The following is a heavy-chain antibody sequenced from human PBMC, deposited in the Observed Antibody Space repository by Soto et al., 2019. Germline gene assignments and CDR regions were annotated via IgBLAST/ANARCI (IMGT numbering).Heavy chain of an antibody. CDR3: AKDAIISSSSGRSSYYYYYGMDV. D-gene: IGHD6-6*01. Sequence: VQLLESGGGLVQPGGSLRLSCAASGFTFSSYAMSWVRQAPGKGLEWVSAISGSGGSTYYADSVKGRFTISRDNSKNTLYLQMNSLRAEDTAVYYCAKDAIISSSSGRSSYYYYYGMDVWGQGTTVTVSS. CDR1: GFTFSSYA. CDR2: ISGSGGST. V-gene: IGHV3-23*01. J-gene: IGHJ6*02.